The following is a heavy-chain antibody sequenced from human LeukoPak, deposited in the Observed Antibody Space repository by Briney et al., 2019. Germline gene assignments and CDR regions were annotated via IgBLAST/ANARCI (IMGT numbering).Heavy chain of an antibody. CDR3: ARDVNRYYGSGSYYTPDY. Sequence: QPGGSLRLSCAASGFTFTGHNMNWVRQAPGKGLEWISFVSISSGTIYYADSVKGRFSISRDNAKSSLDLQMNSLRAEDTAVYYCARDVNRYYGSGSYYTPDYWGQGTLVTVSS. J-gene: IGHJ4*02. V-gene: IGHV3-48*04. CDR2: VSISSGTI. CDR1: GFTFTGHN. D-gene: IGHD3-10*01.